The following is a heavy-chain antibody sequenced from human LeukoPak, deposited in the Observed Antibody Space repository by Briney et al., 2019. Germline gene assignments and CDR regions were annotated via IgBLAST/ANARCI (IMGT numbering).Heavy chain of an antibody. D-gene: IGHD3-3*01. CDR1: GFTFSDYY. CDR2: ISGSGSTI. V-gene: IGHV3-11*01. J-gene: IGHJ6*02. Sequence: TGGSLRLSCAASGFTFSDYYMSWIRQAPGKGLEWVSYISGSGSTIYYADSVKGRFTISRDNAKNSLYLQMNSLRAEDTAVYYCARDSLELFTKYYYYGMDVWGQGTTVTVSS. CDR3: ARDSLELFTKYYYYGMDV.